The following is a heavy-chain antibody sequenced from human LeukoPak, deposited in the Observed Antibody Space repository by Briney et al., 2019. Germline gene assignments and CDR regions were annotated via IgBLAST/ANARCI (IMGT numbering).Heavy chain of an antibody. V-gene: IGHV3-74*01. CDR3: ARDRGPRTGCMVREAYDY. Sequence: PGGSLRLSCAASGFTFSDYWIHWVRQAPGKGLVWVSPINTDGSSTNYADSVKGRFSISRDNAKNTLYLQMKSLRAEDTAVYYCARDRGPRTGCMVREAYDYWGEGSLVWVSS. CDR2: INTDGSST. J-gene: IGHJ4*02. CDR1: GFTFSDYW. D-gene: IGHD3-10*01.